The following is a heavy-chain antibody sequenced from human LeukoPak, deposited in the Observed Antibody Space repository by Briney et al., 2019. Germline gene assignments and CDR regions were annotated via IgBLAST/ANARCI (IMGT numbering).Heavy chain of an antibody. CDR2: ISFSGGST. D-gene: IGHD6-13*01. J-gene: IGHJ4*02. V-gene: IGHV3-23*01. CDR1: GFAFSSYA. Sequence: GGSLRLSCAASGFAFSSYAMSWVRQAPGKGLEWVSTISFSGGSTYYVDSVKGRFTLSRDNSKNTLYLQMNRLRGDDTAVYYCARLGSSAAGTNYFDYRGQGTLVTVSS. CDR3: ARLGSSAAGTNYFDY.